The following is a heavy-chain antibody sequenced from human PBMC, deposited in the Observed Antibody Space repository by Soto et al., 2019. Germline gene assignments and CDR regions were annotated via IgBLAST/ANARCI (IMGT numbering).Heavy chain of an antibody. J-gene: IGHJ3*01. D-gene: IGHD3-10*01. CDR1: GFTFDDYA. CDR3: AKDMGSV. V-gene: IGHV3-9*01. Sequence: GGSLRLSCAASGFTFDDYAMHWVRQAPGKGLEWVSGISWNSGSIGYADSVKGRFTISRGNAKNSLYLQMNSLRAEDTALYYCAKDMGSVWGQGTMVTVSS. CDR2: ISWNSGSI.